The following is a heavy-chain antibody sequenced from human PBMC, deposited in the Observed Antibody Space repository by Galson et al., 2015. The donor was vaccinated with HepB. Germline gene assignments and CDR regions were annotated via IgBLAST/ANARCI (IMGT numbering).Heavy chain of an antibody. CDR2: ISGSGGST. V-gene: IGHV3-23*01. J-gene: IGHJ4*02. CDR1: GFTFSSYA. Sequence: SLRLSCAASGFTFSSYAMSWVRQAPGKGLEWVSAISGSGGSTYYADSVKGRFTISRDNSKNTLYLQMNSLRAEDTAVYYCAKDGEMGLNLDYWGQGTLVTVSS. D-gene: IGHD5-24*01. CDR3: AKDGEMGLNLDY.